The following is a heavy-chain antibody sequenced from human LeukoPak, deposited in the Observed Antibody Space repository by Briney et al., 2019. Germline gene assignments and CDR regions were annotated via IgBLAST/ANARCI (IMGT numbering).Heavy chain of an antibody. D-gene: IGHD3-16*02. CDR3: ARDPLGEGGEDFGGVIASWYFDY. Sequence: GGSLRLSCAASGFSFSSYEMNWVRQAPGKGLEWVSYISRSGTTIYYADSVQGRFTISRDNAKKSPYLQMNSLRVEDTAVYYCARDPLGEGGEDFGGVIASWYFDYWGQGALVTASS. CDR2: ISRSGTTI. CDR1: GFSFSSYE. V-gene: IGHV3-48*03. J-gene: IGHJ4*02.